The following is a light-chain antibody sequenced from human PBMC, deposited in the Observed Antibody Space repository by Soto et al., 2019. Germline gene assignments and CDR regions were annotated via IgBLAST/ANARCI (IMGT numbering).Light chain of an antibody. CDR2: EVS. CDR1: SSDVGGYNY. Sequence: QSALSQPPSASGSPGRSVTISCTGTSSDVGGYNYVSWYQQHPGKAPKLMIYEVSKRPSGVPDRFSGSKSGNTASLTVSGLQAEDDSDYYCSSYAGSNNVVFGGGTKLTVL. V-gene: IGLV2-8*01. J-gene: IGLJ2*01. CDR3: SSYAGSNNVV.